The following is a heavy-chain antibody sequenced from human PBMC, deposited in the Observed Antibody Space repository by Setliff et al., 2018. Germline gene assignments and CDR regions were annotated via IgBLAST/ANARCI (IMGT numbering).Heavy chain of an antibody. CDR2: ISGSGGST. D-gene: IGHD6-19*01. CDR3: ARGWPIAVDAFDI. Sequence: GGSLRLSCAASGFTFSSYAMSWVRQAPGKGLEWVSAISGSGGSTYYADAVKGRFTISRDNAKNSLYLQMNSLRAEDTAVYYCARGWPIAVDAFDIWGQGTMVTVSS. J-gene: IGHJ3*02. V-gene: IGHV3-23*01. CDR1: GFTFSSYA.